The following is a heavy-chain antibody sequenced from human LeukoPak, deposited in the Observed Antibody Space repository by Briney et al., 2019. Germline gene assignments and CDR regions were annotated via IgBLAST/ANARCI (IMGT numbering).Heavy chain of an antibody. D-gene: IGHD3-10*01. CDR3: AREWFGELLIDY. V-gene: IGHV1-2*02. CDR2: INPKSGGT. J-gene: IGHJ4*02. Sequence: ASVKVSCKASGYTFTGYYIHWVRQAPGQGLEWMGWINPKSGGTSYAQKFQGRVTMTRDTSISTAYMELSRLRSDDTAVYYCAREWFGELLIDYWGQGTLVTVSS. CDR1: GYTFTGYY.